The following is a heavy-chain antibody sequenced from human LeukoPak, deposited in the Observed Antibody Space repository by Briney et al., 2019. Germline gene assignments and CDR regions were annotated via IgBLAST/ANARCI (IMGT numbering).Heavy chain of an antibody. D-gene: IGHD1-26*01. CDR2: IHPGDSDT. V-gene: IGHV5-51*01. CDR1: GYSFTSYW. J-gene: IGHJ3*02. CDR3: ARQYSGIYYDAFDI. Sequence: PGESLKISCKGSGYSFTSYWIGWVRQMPGKGLERMGIIHPGDSDTRYSPSFQGQVTISADKSTSTAYLQWSSLKASDTAMYYCARQYSGIYYDAFDIWGQGTMVTVSS.